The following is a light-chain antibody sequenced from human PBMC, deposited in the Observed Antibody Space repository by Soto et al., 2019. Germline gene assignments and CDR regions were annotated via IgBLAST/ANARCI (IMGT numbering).Light chain of an antibody. CDR3: CSYAGRSTSV. J-gene: IGLJ1*01. Sequence: HSVLTQPRSVSGSPGQSVTISCTGTSSDVGGYDSVSWYQQHPGKAPKLMIYDVNKWPSGVPDRFSGSKSGNTASLTISGLQADDEADYYCCSYAGRSTSVFGTGTKVTVL. V-gene: IGLV2-11*01. CDR2: DVN. CDR1: SSDVGGYDS.